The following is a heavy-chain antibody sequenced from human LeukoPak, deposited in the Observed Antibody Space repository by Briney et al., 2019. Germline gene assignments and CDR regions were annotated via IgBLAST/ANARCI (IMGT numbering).Heavy chain of an antibody. CDR1: GGSISSYY. V-gene: IGHV4-59*01. CDR3: AREGGSQGGFDP. Sequence: PSETLSLTCTVSGGSISSYYWSWIRQPPGKGLEWIGYIYYSGSPNYNPSLKSRVTISVDTSKNQFSLKLSSVTAADTAVYYCAREGGSQGGFDPWGQGTLVTVSS. D-gene: IGHD1-26*01. CDR2: IYYSGSP. J-gene: IGHJ5*02.